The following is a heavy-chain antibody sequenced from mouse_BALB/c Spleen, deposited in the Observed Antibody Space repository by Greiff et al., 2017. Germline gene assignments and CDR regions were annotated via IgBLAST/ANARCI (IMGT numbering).Heavy chain of an antibody. Sequence: QVQLKESGPGLVQPSQSLSITCTVSGFSLTSYGVHWVRQSPGKGLEWLGVIWSGGSTDYNAAFISRLSISKDNSKSQVFFKMNSLQADDTAIYYCARNRYYYGSSAYYFDYWGQGTTLTVSS. CDR1: GFSLTSYG. CDR3: ARNRYYYGSSAYYFDY. J-gene: IGHJ2*01. D-gene: IGHD1-1*01. CDR2: IWSGGST. V-gene: IGHV2-4-1*01.